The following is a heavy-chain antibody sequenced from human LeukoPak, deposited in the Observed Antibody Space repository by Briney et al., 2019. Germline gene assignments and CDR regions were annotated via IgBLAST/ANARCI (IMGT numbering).Heavy chain of an antibody. D-gene: IGHD3-9*01. J-gene: IGHJ3*02. CDR3: ARRRRKLRYFDWLPAHDAFDI. V-gene: IGHV3-74*01. CDR1: GFTFSSYW. Sequence: GGSLRLSCAASGFTFSSYWMHWVRQAPGKGLVGVSRINSDGSSTSYADSVKGRFTISRDNAKNTLYLQMNSLRAEDTAVYYCARRRRKLRYFDWLPAHDAFDIWGQGTMVTVSS. CDR2: INSDGSST.